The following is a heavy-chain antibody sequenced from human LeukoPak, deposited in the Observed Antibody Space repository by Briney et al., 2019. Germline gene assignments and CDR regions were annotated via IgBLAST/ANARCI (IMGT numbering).Heavy chain of an antibody. V-gene: IGHV4-59*08. CDR1: GGSISSYY. D-gene: IGHD3-22*01. J-gene: IGHJ3*02. Sequence: SETLSLTCTASGGSISSYYWSWIRQPPGKGLEWIGYIYYSGSTNYNPSLKSRVTISVDTSKNQFSLKLSSVTAADTAVYYCARFYDSSGPNAFDIWGQGTMVTVSS. CDR3: ARFYDSSGPNAFDI. CDR2: IYYSGST.